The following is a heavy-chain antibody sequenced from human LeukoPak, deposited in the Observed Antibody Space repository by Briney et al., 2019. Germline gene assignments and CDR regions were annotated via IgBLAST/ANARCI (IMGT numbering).Heavy chain of an antibody. J-gene: IGHJ4*02. CDR2: RNQDGSKK. D-gene: IGHD1-26*01. CDR1: RFTFSNYW. Sequence: GGSLRLSCVVSRFTFSNYWMSWVRQAPGKGLEWVANRNQDGSKKVYADSMKGRFTISRDNAKESLYLQLNSLRADDTAVYYCAKWGPHCVGDYCPALDSWGQGTLVTVSS. CDR3: AKWGPHCVGDYCPALDS. V-gene: IGHV3-7*01.